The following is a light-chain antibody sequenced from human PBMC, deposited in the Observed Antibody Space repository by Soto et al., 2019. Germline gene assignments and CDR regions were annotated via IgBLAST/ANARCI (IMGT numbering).Light chain of an antibody. CDR3: QFWESSTDYV. Sequence: SYELTQPPSVSVAPGQTARITCGGNNIGSKSVHWYQQKPGQAPVLVVYDDSDRPSGIPERFAGSNSGNTAALTISRVEAGDEAHYYRQFWESSTDYVFGAGTKVTVL. J-gene: IGLJ1*01. CDR2: DDS. CDR1: NIGSKS. V-gene: IGLV3-21*02.